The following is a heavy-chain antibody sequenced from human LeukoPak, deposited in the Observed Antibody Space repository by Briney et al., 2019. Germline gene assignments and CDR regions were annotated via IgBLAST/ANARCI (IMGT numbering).Heavy chain of an antibody. V-gene: IGHV4-39*01. D-gene: IGHD5-24*01. CDR2: MYYSGST. CDR3: ARHFDRDGYKSNAFDI. Sequence: SETLSLTCTVSSGSFSSSSYYWGWIRQPPGKGLEWIGSMYYSGSTYYNASLRSRLTISVDTSKNQFSLKLSSVTAADTAVYYCARHFDRDGYKSNAFDIWGQGTMVSVSS. J-gene: IGHJ3*02. CDR1: SGSFSSSSYY.